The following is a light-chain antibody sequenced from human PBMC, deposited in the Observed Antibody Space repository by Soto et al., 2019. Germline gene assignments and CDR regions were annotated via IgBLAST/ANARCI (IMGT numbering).Light chain of an antibody. J-gene: IGLJ2*01. CDR2: EVS. CDR3: SSYAGSNNPVI. Sequence: QSALTQPPSASGSPGPSVTISCTGTSSDVGVYNYVYWYQQHPGKAPKFRIYEVSKRPSGVPDRFSGSKSGNTASLTVSGLQADDEADYYCSSYAGSNNPVIFGGGTKLTVL. V-gene: IGLV2-8*01. CDR1: SSDVGVYNY.